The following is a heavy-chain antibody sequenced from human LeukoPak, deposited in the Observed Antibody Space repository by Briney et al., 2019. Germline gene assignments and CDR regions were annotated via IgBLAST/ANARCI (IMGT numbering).Heavy chain of an antibody. CDR1: GISVSSNY. CDR3: ARDLATRQRTGLYDS. D-gene: IGHD3-16*02. CDR2: IYVDGST. V-gene: IGHV3-66*01. Sequence: PTGGSLRLSCAASGISVSSNYMSWVRQAPGKGLQWVSVIYVDGSTYYADSVKGRITISRDNSRNTLYLQMSSLRAEDTAVYYCARDLATRQRTGLYDSWGQGALVTVSS. J-gene: IGHJ4*02.